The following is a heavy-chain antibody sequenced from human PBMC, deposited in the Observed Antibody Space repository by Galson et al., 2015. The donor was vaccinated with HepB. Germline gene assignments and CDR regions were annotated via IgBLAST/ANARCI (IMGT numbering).Heavy chain of an antibody. CDR1: GYTFTSYG. D-gene: IGHD3-22*01. J-gene: IGHJ4*02. Sequence: SVKVSCKASGYTFTSYGISWVRQAPGQGLEWMGWISAYNGNTNYAQKLQGRVTMTTDTSTSTAYMELRSLRSDDTAVYYCARDRIPYYYDSSGYYFDYWGQGTLVTVSS. CDR2: ISAYNGNT. CDR3: ARDRIPYYYDSSGYYFDY. V-gene: IGHV1-18*01.